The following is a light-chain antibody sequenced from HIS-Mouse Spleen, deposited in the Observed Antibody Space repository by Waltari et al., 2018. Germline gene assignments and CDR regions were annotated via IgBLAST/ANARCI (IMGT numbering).Light chain of an antibody. CDR3: QSADSSGTYVV. CDR2: KDS. V-gene: IGLV3-25*03. Sequence: SYELTQPPSLSVSPGQTARSTCSGDALPQQYADWYQQKPGQAPVLVIYKDSERPSGIPERFSGSSSGTTVTLTISGVQAEDEADYYCQSADSSGTYVVFGGGTKLTVL. CDR1: ALPQQY. J-gene: IGLJ2*01.